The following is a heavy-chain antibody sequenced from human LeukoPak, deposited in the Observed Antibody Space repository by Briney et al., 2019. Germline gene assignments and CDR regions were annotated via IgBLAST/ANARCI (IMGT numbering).Heavy chain of an antibody. CDR2: ISGGGGST. CDR1: GFTFSSYA. D-gene: IGHD3-3*01. V-gene: IGHV3-23*01. J-gene: IGHJ4*02. CDR3: AKLYYDFWSAYRGYFDY. Sequence: GGSLRLSCAASGFTFSSYAMSWVRQAPGKGLEWVSAISGGGGSTYYADSVKGRFTISRDNSKNTLYLQMNSLRAEDTAVYYCAKLYYDFWSAYRGYFDYWGQGTLVTVSS.